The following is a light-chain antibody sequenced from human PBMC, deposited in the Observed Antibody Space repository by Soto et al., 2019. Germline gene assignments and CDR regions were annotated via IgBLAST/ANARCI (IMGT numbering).Light chain of an antibody. CDR3: QQYSNWPPIT. J-gene: IGKJ5*01. Sequence: EIVMTQSPAALSVSPGERATRSCRASQSVSSNLAWFQQKPGQAPRLLIYAASTRATGIPARFSGSGSGTEFTLTISSLQSEDFAVYYCQQYSNWPPITFGQGTRLEI. CDR2: AAS. CDR1: QSVSSN. V-gene: IGKV3-15*01.